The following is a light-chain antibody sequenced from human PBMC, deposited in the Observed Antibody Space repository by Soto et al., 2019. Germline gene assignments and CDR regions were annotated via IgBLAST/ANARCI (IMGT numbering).Light chain of an antibody. Sequence: QSALTQPASVSGSPGQSITISCTGTSSDVDNYNLVSWYQQHPGKAPKLMIYEVFKRPLGVYNRFSGSKSGNTASLTISGLQAEDEADYYCCSYAGTSTFVVFGGGTKLTVL. J-gene: IGLJ2*01. CDR1: SSDVDNYNL. CDR3: CSYAGTSTFVV. CDR2: EVF. V-gene: IGLV2-23*02.